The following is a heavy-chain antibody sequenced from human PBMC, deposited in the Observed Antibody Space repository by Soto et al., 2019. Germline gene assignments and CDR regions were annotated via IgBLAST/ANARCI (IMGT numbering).Heavy chain of an antibody. CDR3: ARGYCSSTSCYEGEDYYGMDV. J-gene: IGHJ6*02. D-gene: IGHD2-2*01. CDR1: AFTFSPYS. Sequence: WGSLRLSCAASAFTFSPYSMHWVRQALGKGLEWVSSISSSSSYIYYADSVKGRFTISRDNAKNSLYLQMNSLRAEDTAVYYCARGYCSSTSCYEGEDYYGMDVWGQGT. V-gene: IGHV3-21*01. CDR2: ISSSSSYI.